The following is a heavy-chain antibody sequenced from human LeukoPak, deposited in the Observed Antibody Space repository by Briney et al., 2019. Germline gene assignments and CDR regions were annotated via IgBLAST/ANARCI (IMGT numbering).Heavy chain of an antibody. CDR2: IYYSGST. CDR3: ARGPMVGGVQSSFAY. D-gene: IGHD3-10*01. J-gene: IGHJ4*02. CDR1: GGSISSYY. Sequence: SETLSLTCTVSGGSISSYYWSWIRQPPGKGLEWIGYIYYSGSTNYNPSLKSRVTISIDTSKNQFSLKLNSVTAADTAVYYCARGPMVGGVQSSFAYGAQKPLVTVSS. V-gene: IGHV4-59*01.